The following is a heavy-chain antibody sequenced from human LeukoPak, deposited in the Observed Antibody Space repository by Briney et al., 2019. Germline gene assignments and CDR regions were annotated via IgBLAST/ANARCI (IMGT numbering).Heavy chain of an antibody. Sequence: SETLSLTCTVSGGSIGYYYWSWIRQPPGKGLEWIGSIYYSGSTYYNPSLKSRVTISVDTSKNQFSLRLSSVTAADTAVYYCARAGDYSNYVSVYWGQGTLVTVSS. V-gene: IGHV4-59*01. CDR1: GGSIGYYY. CDR2: IYYSGST. D-gene: IGHD4-11*01. CDR3: ARAGDYSNYVSVY. J-gene: IGHJ4*02.